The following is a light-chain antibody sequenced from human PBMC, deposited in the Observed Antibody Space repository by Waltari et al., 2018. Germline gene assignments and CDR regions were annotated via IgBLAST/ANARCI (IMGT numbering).Light chain of an antibody. J-gene: IGKJ4*01. CDR2: DSS. V-gene: IGKV3-11*01. Sequence: EIVLTQSPATLSLSPGERATLSCRASQSVSTYLAGYQQRPGQAPRLLIYDSSNRATGIPARFSGSGSETDFTLTISSLEPEDFAVYYCQQRYKWPLTFGGGSKVEI. CDR1: QSVSTY. CDR3: QQRYKWPLT.